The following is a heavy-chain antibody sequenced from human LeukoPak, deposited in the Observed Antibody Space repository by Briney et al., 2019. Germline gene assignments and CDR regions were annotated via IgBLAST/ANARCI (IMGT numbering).Heavy chain of an antibody. CDR3: AKVGIVATTTFDY. CDR2: ISGSGGST. V-gene: IGHV3-23*01. Sequence: PGGSLRLSCAASGFTFSNYAMSWVRQAPGKGLEWVSAISGSGGSTYYADSVKGRFTISRDNSKNTLYLQMNSLRAEDTAVYYCAKVGIVATTTFDYWGQGTLVTVSS. J-gene: IGHJ4*02. CDR1: GFTFSNYA. D-gene: IGHD5-12*01.